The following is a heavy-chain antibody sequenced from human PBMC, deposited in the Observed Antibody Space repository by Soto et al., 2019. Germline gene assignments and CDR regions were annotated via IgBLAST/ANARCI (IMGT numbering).Heavy chain of an antibody. V-gene: IGHV1-46*01. J-gene: IGHJ4*02. CDR2: INPSDGST. CDR1: GYTFTNNY. D-gene: IGHD2-15*01. CDR3: AREYCSGGSCYSYFDY. Sequence: ASVKVSCKASGYTFTNNYMHWVRQAPGQGLEWMGIINPSDGSTSYTQKFQGRVTITRDTSASTAYMELSSLTSEDTAVYSCAREYCSGGSCYSYFDYWGQGTLVTVSS.